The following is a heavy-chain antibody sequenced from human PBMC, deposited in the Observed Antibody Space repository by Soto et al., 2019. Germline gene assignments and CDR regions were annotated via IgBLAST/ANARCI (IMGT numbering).Heavy chain of an antibody. CDR3: AKDIGYYYGSGSLGY. CDR2: ISYDGSNK. Sequence: QVQLVESGGGVVQPGRSLRLFCAASGFTFSSYGMHWVRQAPGKGLEWVAVISYDGSNKYYADSVKGRFTISRDNSKNTLYLQMNSLRAEDTAVYYCAKDIGYYYGSGSLGYWGQGTLVTVSS. CDR1: GFTFSSYG. V-gene: IGHV3-30*18. D-gene: IGHD3-10*01. J-gene: IGHJ4*02.